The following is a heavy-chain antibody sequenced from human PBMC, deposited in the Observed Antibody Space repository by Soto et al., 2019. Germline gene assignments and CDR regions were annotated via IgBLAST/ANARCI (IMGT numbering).Heavy chain of an antibody. CDR3: ARGRGYSGYKWFAP. Sequence: ASVKVSCKASGYTFTSYAMHWVRQAPGQRLEWMGWINAGNGNTKYSQKFQGRVTITADKSTSTAYMELSSLRSEDTAVYYCARGRGYSGYKWFAPWGQGTLVTVSS. J-gene: IGHJ5*02. CDR1: GYTFTSYA. D-gene: IGHD5-12*01. V-gene: IGHV1-3*01. CDR2: INAGNGNT.